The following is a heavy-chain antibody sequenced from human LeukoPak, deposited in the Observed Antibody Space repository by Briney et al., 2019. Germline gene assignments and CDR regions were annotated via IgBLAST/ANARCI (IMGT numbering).Heavy chain of an antibody. J-gene: IGHJ5*02. V-gene: IGHV3-66*01. Sequence: GGSLRLSCAASGFTVSSNYMSWVRQAPGKGLEWVSVIYSGGSTYYADSVKGRFTISRDNSKNTLYLQMNSLRAEDTAVYYCAREPHKGWFDPWGQGTLVTVSS. CDR1: GFTVSSNY. CDR3: AREPHKGWFDP. CDR2: IYSGGST.